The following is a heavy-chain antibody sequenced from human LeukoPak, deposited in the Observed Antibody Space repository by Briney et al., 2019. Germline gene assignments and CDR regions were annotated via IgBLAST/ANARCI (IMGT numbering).Heavy chain of an antibody. J-gene: IGHJ4*02. CDR2: IYHSGST. V-gene: IGHV4-38-2*02. Sequence: SETLSLTCTVSGYSISSGCYWGWIRQPPGKGLEWIGSIYHSGSTYYNPSLKSRVTISVDTSKNQFSLKLSSVTAADTAVYYCARDLSGSPDYWGQGTLVTVSS. CDR1: GYSISSGCY. CDR3: ARDLSGSPDY. D-gene: IGHD3-10*01.